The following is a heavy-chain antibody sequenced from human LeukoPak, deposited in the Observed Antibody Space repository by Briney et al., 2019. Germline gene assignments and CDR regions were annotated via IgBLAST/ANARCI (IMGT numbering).Heavy chain of an antibody. CDR2: IYTSEST. CDR3: ARGWRITMVRGVITDPYFDY. Sequence: PSQTLSLTCTVSGGSISSATYYWSWIRQPAGKGLEWIGRIYTSESTNYNPSLKSRVTISVDTSKNQFSLKLSSVTAADTAVYYCARGWRITMVRGVITDPYFDYWGQGTLVTVSS. CDR1: GGSISSATYY. J-gene: IGHJ4*02. D-gene: IGHD3-10*01. V-gene: IGHV4-61*02.